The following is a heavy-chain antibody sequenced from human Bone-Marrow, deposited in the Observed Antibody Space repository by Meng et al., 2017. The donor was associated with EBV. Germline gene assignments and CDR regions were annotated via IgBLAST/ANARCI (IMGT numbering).Heavy chain of an antibody. CDR1: GGSFSGYY. CDR3: AREWPRISTARPYYFDY. CDR2: INHSGST. J-gene: IGHJ4*02. V-gene: IGHV4-34*01. D-gene: IGHD2/OR15-2a*01. Sequence: QVQLQRWGAGMLKPSETLSLTCAVYGGSFSGYYWSWIRQPPGKGLEWIGEINHSGSTNYNPSLKSRITVSVDTSKNQFSLKLSSVTAADTAVYYCAREWPRISTARPYYFDYWGQGTLVTVSS.